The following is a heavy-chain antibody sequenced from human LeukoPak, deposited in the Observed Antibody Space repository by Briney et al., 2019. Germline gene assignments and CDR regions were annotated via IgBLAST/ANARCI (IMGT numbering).Heavy chain of an antibody. Sequence: GGSLRLSCAASGFTFSDYYMSWIRQAPGKGLEWVSYISSSSAYTNYADSVKGRFTISRDNSKNTLYLQMNSLRAEDTAVYYCARAYYYDSSGYYGDAFDIWGQGTMVTVSS. CDR3: ARAYYYDSSGYYGDAFDI. D-gene: IGHD3-22*01. V-gene: IGHV3-11*05. CDR1: GFTFSDYY. CDR2: ISSSSAYT. J-gene: IGHJ3*02.